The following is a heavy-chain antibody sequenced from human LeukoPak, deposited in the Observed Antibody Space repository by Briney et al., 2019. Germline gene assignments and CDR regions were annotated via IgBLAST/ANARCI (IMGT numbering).Heavy chain of an antibody. D-gene: IGHD1-26*01. Sequence: GASVKVSCKASGYTFTSYGISWVRQALGQGLEWMGWINTNTGNPTYAQGFTGRFVFSLDTSVSTAYLQISSLKAEDTAVYYCARDPVGATGIDAFDIWGQGTMVTVSS. V-gene: IGHV7-4-1*02. J-gene: IGHJ3*02. CDR3: ARDPVGATGIDAFDI. CDR2: INTNTGNP. CDR1: GYTFTSYG.